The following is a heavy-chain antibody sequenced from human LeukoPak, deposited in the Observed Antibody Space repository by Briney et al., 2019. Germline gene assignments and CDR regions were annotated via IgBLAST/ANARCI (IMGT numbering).Heavy chain of an antibody. D-gene: IGHD2-21*02. V-gene: IGHV1-46*01. CDR2: INPSGGST. CDR1: GYTFTSYY. J-gene: IGHJ3*02. CDR3: ARDWSYCGGDCSTPSDGAFDI. Sequence: ASVNVSCKASGYTFTSYYMHWVRQAPGQGLEWMGIINPSGGSTSYAQKFQGRVTMTRDTSTSTVYMELSSLRSEDTAVYYCARDWSYCGGDCSTPSDGAFDIWGQGTMVTVPS.